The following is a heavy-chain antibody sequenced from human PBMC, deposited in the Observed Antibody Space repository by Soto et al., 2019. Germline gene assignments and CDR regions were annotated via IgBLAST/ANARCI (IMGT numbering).Heavy chain of an antibody. V-gene: IGHV1-69*06. Sequence: QVQLVQSGAEVKKPGSSVKVSCKASGDTFTTNSLNWVRQAPGQGLEWMGGIIPVVRTTKYAQKYQDRVTITGDKSTNTAYMELSSMRSDDTAVYYCARGLLYATTYFDYWGQGNPVTVSS. CDR2: IIPVVRTT. CDR3: ARGLLYATTYFDY. D-gene: IGHD2-8*01. J-gene: IGHJ4*02. CDR1: GDTFTTNS.